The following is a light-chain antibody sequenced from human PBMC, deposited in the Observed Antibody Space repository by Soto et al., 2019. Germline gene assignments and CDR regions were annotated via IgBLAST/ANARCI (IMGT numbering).Light chain of an antibody. J-gene: IGKJ3*01. CDR3: MQARQTPFT. V-gene: IGKV2-28*01. Sequence: DIVMSQSPLSLPVTPGEPASISCRSGESLLHGNGYNYLDWYLQKPGQSPQLLIYLGATRASGVPDRFSGSGSCTAFALKSRRVEAEDGAVYVFMQARQTPFTFGRGTKVEI. CDR1: ESLLHGNGYNY. CDR2: LGA.